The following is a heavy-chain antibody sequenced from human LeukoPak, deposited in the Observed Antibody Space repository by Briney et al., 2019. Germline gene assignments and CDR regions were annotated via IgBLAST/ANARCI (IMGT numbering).Heavy chain of an antibody. D-gene: IGHD3-16*01. Sequence: GGSLRISCAASGFTFSTYSMNWVRQAPGKGLEWVSSISSSSSYIYYADSVKGRFTISRDNAKNSLYLQMNSLRAEDTAGYYCARAPVITFGGITNWFDPWGQGTLVTVSS. V-gene: IGHV3-21*01. CDR1: GFTFSTYS. J-gene: IGHJ5*02. CDR2: ISSSSSYI. CDR3: ARAPVITFGGITNWFDP.